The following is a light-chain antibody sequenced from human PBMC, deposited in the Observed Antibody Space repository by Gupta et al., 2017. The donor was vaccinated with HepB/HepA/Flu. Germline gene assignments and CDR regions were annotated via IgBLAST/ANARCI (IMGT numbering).Light chain of an antibody. CDR2: DAS. V-gene: IGKV3-11*01. Sequence: VLTQSPDTLSLSPGERTTLSCRASQSDNKYLAWYQHKPGQAPRLLIYDASNRATGIAARLSGGRCGTDYTLVISSLEPEDFAVYYCRQRQYWPPVTFGQGTQLEIK. J-gene: IGKJ5*01. CDR1: QSDNKY. CDR3: RQRQYWPPVT.